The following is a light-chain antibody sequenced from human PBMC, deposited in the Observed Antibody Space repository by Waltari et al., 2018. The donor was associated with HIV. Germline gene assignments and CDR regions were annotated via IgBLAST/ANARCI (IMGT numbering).Light chain of an antibody. CDR2: EVK. CDR1: ISDVGNSDL. Sequence: QSALTQPASVSGSPGQSITISCTGSISDVGNSDLVSWYQQYPGKAPKLIIYEVKKWPSAISDRFSGSKSGTTASLTISGLQADDEADYYCCSYAGTHTYVFGTGTRVTVL. CDR3: CSYAGTHTYV. J-gene: IGLJ1*01. V-gene: IGLV2-23*02.